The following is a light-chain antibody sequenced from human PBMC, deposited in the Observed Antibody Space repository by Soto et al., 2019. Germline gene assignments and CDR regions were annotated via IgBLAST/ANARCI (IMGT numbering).Light chain of an antibody. Sequence: EIVLTQSPGTLSLSPGERATLSCRASQSVSSIYLAWYQQKPGQAPRLLIYGASSRATGIPDRFSGSGSGTDFTLNISRLEPQDFAVYYCQQYGSSALTFGGGTKVEIK. CDR2: GAS. CDR1: QSVSSIY. CDR3: QQYGSSALT. J-gene: IGKJ4*01. V-gene: IGKV3-20*01.